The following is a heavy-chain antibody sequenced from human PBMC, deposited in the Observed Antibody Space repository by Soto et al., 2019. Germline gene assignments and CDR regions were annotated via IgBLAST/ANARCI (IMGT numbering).Heavy chain of an antibody. J-gene: IGHJ4*02. CDR1: GFTFSRYA. CDR2: LSGSGDDT. Sequence: EVQLLDSGGGLVQPAGSLSLSCAASGFTFSRYAMTWVRQPPGKGLEWVSTLSGSGDDTYYADSVKGPFTISRDNSKNTLYLQMNSLGAEDTAVYYCAKEPHHYGDYLDYWGQGTQVTVSS. V-gene: IGHV3-23*01. D-gene: IGHD4-17*01. CDR3: AKEPHHYGDYLDY.